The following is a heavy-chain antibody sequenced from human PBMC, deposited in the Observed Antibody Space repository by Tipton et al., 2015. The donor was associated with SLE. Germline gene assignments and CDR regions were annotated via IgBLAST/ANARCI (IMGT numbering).Heavy chain of an antibody. Sequence: SLRLSCVASGFTFSNYDMHWVRQAPGKGLEWVAVIPYDGSNKYYADSVKGRFTISRDNSKNTLYLQMNSLRAEDTAVYYCARVSYSSSYWPFDYWGQGTLVTVSS. V-gene: IGHV3-30*03. CDR1: GFTFSNYD. CDR3: ARVSYSSSYWPFDY. J-gene: IGHJ4*02. D-gene: IGHD6-13*01. CDR2: IPYDGSNK.